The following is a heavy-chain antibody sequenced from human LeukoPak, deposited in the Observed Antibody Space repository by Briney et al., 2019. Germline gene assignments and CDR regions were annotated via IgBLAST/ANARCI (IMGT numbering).Heavy chain of an antibody. J-gene: IGHJ4*02. CDR1: GGSISPYY. CDR3: ARNLYSQYYFDY. Sequence: SETLSLTCSVSGGSISPYYWSWIRQPPGKGLEWIGYIYYSGTTNYNPSLQSRVTISVATSKNQFSLKLSSVTAADTALYYCARNLYSQYYFDYWGQGTLVTVSS. V-gene: IGHV4-59*01. CDR2: IYYSGTT. D-gene: IGHD2-21*01.